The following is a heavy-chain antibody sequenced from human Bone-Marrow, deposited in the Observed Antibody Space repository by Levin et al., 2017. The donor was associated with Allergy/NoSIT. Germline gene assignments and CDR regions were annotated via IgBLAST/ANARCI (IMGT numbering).Heavy chain of an antibody. D-gene: IGHD6-19*01. J-gene: IGHJ4*02. CDR2: ISGSGDST. Sequence: GGSLRLSCAASGFTFSSYAMSWVRQAPGKGLEWVSSISGSGDSTYYADSVKGRFTISRDYSKNTLYLQMNSLRAEVTAIYYCAKNRQWLAPKNFDYWGQGTLVTVSS. CDR3: AKNRQWLAPKNFDY. V-gene: IGHV3-23*01. CDR1: GFTFSSYA.